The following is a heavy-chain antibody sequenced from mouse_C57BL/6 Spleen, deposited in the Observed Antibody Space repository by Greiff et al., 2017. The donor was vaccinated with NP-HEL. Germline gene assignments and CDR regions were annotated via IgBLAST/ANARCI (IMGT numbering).Heavy chain of an antibody. Sequence: QVQLKQSGPGLVQPSQSLSITCTVSGFSLTSYGVHWVRQSPGKGLEWLGVIWSGGSTDYNAAFISRLSISKDKSKSQVFFKMNSLQADDTAIYYCARDYYGSSPYWYFDVWGTGTTVTVSS. CDR3: ARDYYGSSPYWYFDV. J-gene: IGHJ1*03. CDR1: GFSLTSYG. CDR2: IWSGGST. D-gene: IGHD1-1*01. V-gene: IGHV2-2*01.